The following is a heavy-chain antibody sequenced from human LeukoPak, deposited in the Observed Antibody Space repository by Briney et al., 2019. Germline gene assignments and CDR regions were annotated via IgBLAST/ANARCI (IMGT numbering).Heavy chain of an antibody. V-gene: IGHV3-30*04. CDR3: ARRSRDGWYFDY. CDR2: ISYDGSNK. J-gene: IGHJ4*02. CDR1: GFTFNNFA. Sequence: GGSLRLSCAASGFTFNNFAVHWVRQAPGKGLEWVALISYDGSNKYYTDSVKGRFTISRDNSKNTLYLQMNSLRTEDTAVYYCARRSRDGWYFDYWGQGTLVTVSS. D-gene: IGHD5-24*01.